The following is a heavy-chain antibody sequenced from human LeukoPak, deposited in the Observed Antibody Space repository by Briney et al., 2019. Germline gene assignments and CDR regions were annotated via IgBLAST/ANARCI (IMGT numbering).Heavy chain of an antibody. J-gene: IGHJ3*01. D-gene: IGHD3-10*01. Sequence: GGSLRLSCAASKFSFSDYWMSWVRQAPGKGLEWVANIKHDGSEKYYMDAVKGRFTISRDNAKNSLYLQISSLRLEDTAVYYCESRGHHSGFAFDVWGQGTMVTVSS. CDR3: ESRGHHSGFAFDV. CDR2: IKHDGSEK. CDR1: KFSFSDYW. V-gene: IGHV3-7*01.